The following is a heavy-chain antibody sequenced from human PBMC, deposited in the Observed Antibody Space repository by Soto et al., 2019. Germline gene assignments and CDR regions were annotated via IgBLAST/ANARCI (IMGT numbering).Heavy chain of an antibody. J-gene: IGHJ4*02. D-gene: IGHD6-6*01. CDR1: GESISNGCYS. V-gene: IGHV4-30-2*01. CDR2: IYHSGIT. Sequence: TLSLPCAVSGESISNGCYSWSWMRQPPGKGLEWIGYIYHSGITSYSPSLKSRVTISADRSNNQFSLRLSSVTAADTAVYYCDRVAGSSRGYFDYWGQRTLVTVSS. CDR3: DRVAGSSRGYFDY.